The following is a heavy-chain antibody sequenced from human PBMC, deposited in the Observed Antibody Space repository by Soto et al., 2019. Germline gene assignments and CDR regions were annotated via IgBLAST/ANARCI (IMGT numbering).Heavy chain of an antibody. V-gene: IGHV1-8*01. D-gene: IGHD3-16*01. J-gene: IGHJ5*02. CDR2: MNPISGDT. CDR1: VYTFTNYD. CDR3: ARASRNWGCDL. Sequence: QVQLVQSGAEVKKPGASVKVSCKASVYTFTNYDINWVLQTTGQGLEWMGWMNPISGDTGYAQKLQGRVTMTTNTSINTAYMDLSSLTFEATAIYSWARASRNWGCDLWGKGTLVIVSS.